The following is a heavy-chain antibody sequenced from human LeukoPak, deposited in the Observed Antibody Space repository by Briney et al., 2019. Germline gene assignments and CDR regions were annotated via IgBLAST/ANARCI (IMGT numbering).Heavy chain of an antibody. Sequence: GGSLRLSCAASGFTFDDYAMHWVRQAPGKGLEWVSLISWDGGSTYYADSVKGRFTISRDNSKNSLYLQMNSLRAEDTALYYCAKDSRYYDSSGYYQHYYFDYWGQGTLVTVSS. D-gene: IGHD3-22*01. J-gene: IGHJ4*02. CDR3: AKDSRYYDSSGYYQHYYFDY. V-gene: IGHV3-43D*03. CDR1: GFTFDDYA. CDR2: ISWDGGST.